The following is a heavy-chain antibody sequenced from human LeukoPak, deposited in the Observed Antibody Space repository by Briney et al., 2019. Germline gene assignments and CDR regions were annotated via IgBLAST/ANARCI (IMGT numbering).Heavy chain of an antibody. CDR1: GFTFSDYY. J-gene: IGHJ4*02. V-gene: IGHV3-11*01. CDR3: ARVGGHYYDSHYFDY. CDR2: ISSSGSTI. Sequence: GGSLRLSCAASGFTFSDYYMSWIRQAPGKGLEWVSYISSSGSTIYYADSVKGRFTISRDNAKNSLYLQVNSLRAEDTAVYYCARVGGHYYDSHYFDYWGQGTLVTVSS. D-gene: IGHD3-22*01.